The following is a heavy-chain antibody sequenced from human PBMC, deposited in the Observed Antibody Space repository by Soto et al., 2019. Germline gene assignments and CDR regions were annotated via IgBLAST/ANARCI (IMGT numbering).Heavy chain of an antibody. CDR2: IYYSGST. J-gene: IGHJ4*02. CDR3: AKSDRVRVVVVITQYYFDY. D-gene: IGHD3-22*01. V-gene: IGHV4-31*03. Sequence: PSETLSLTCTVSGDSISSNGYYWSWIRQHPGKGLEWIGYIYYSGSTYYNPSLKSRVTISLDTSKKQFSLKLSSVTAADTAVYYCAKSDRVRVVVVITQYYFDYWGQGTLVTVSS. CDR1: GDSISSNGYY.